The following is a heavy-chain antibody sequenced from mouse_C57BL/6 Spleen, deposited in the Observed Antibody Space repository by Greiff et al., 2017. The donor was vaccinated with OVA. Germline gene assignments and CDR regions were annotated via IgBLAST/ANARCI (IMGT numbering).Heavy chain of an antibody. CDR2: ISYDGSN. CDR3: AMGGGPYWYFDV. D-gene: IGHD2-3*01. V-gene: IGHV3-6*01. J-gene: IGHJ1*03. Sequence: EVKLQESGPGLVKPSQSLSLTCSVTGYSITSGYYWNWIRQFPGNKLEWMGYISYDGSNNYNPSLKNRISITRDTSKNQFFLKLNSVTTEDTATYYCAMGGGPYWYFDVWGTGTTVTVSS. CDR1: GYSITSGYY.